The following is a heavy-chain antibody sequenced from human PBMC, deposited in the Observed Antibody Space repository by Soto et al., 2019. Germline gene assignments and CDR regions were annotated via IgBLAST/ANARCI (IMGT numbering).Heavy chain of an antibody. J-gene: IGHJ4*02. Sequence: QVQLVESGGGVVQPGRSLRLSCAASGFTFSSYAVHWVRQAPGKGLEWVAVISYEGSNKYYADSVKGRFTISRDNSKNTLYLQMNSLRAEDTAVYYCARAPYSSGWYIVDYWGQGTLVTVSS. D-gene: IGHD6-19*01. CDR2: ISYEGSNK. V-gene: IGHV3-30-3*01. CDR1: GFTFSSYA. CDR3: ARAPYSSGWYIVDY.